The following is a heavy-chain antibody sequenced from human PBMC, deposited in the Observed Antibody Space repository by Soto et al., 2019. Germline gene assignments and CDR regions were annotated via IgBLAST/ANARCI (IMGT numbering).Heavy chain of an antibody. D-gene: IGHD3-3*01. V-gene: IGHV4-59*01. CDR2: IYYSGST. CDR3: ARDPQGDFWTWGYFDY. J-gene: IGHJ4*02. Sequence: SETLSLTCTVSGGSISSYYWSWIRQPPGKGLEWIGYIYYSGSTNYNPSLKSRVTISVDTSKNQFSLKLSSVTAADTAVYYCARDPQGDFWTWGYFDYWGQGTLVTVSS. CDR1: GGSISSYY.